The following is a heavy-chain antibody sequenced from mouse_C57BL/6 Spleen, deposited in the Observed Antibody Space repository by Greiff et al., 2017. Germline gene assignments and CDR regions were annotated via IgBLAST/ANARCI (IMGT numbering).Heavy chain of an antibody. Sequence: EVQLVESGGGLVKPGGSLKLSCAASGFTFSSYAMSWVRQTPEKRLEWVATISDGGSYTYYPDNVKGRFTISRDNAKNNLYLQMSHLKSEDTAMYYCARDLRDYYGSSYIDYWGQGTTLTVSS. D-gene: IGHD1-1*01. CDR1: GFTFSSYA. CDR2: ISDGGSYT. J-gene: IGHJ2*01. V-gene: IGHV5-4*01. CDR3: ARDLRDYYGSSYIDY.